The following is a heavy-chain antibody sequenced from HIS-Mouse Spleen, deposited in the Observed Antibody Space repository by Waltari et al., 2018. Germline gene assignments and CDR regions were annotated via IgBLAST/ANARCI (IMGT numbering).Heavy chain of an antibody. D-gene: IGHD1-26*01. CDR2: ISYDGSNK. Sequence: QVQLVESGGGVVQPGRSLSLSWSASGFTSRSSPMHWVLPCRGQGLEWVAVISYDGSNKYYADSVKGRFTISRDNSKNTLYLQMNSLRAEDTAVYYCARDPVDSGSYGGYYFDYWGQGTLVTVSS. J-gene: IGHJ4*02. CDR3: ARDPVDSGSYGGYYFDY. CDR1: GFTSRSSP. V-gene: IGHV3-30-3*01.